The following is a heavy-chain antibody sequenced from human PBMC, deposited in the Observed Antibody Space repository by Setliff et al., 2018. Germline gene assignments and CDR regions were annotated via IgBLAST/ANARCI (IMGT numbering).Heavy chain of an antibody. CDR1: GYTFRSYG. V-gene: IGHV7-4-1*02. CDR2: INTNTGNP. D-gene: IGHD3-3*01. J-gene: IGHJ6*03. CDR3: AGGGDIITIFGVVTPDYYYYMDV. Sequence: VASVKVSCKASGYTFRSYGINWVRQAPGQGLEWMGWINTNTGNPTYAQGFTGRFVFSLDTSVTTAYLQISSLKAQDSAVYYCAGGGDIITIFGVVTPDYYYYMDVWGTGTTVTVSS.